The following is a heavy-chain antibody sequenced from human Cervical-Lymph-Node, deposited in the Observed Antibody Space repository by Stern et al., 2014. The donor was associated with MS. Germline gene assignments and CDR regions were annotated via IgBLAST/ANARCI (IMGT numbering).Heavy chain of an antibody. D-gene: IGHD5-18*01. CDR1: GGAYT. V-gene: IGHV1-69*09. CDR3: AREGRGYSSGTPFDI. J-gene: IGHJ4*02. Sequence: QMQLVQSGAEVKKPGSSVRVSCKASGGAYTVNWVRQAPGHGLEWMGRISPLAGIATYAQRFQGRVTLTADKSTSTVYMDLSSLRSEDTALYFCAREGRGYSSGTPFDIWGQGTLVTVSS. CDR2: ISPLAGIA.